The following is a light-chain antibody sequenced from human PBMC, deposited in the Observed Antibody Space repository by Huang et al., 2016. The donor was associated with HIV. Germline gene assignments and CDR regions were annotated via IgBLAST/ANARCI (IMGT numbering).Light chain of an antibody. CDR3: QQSYSTPLFT. V-gene: IGKV1-39*01. J-gene: IGKJ3*01. CDR2: GAS. Sequence: DIQMTQSPSSLSASVGDRVTITCRASQRISDYVNWYQQKPGEAPKLLISGASSLQSGVPSRFSGSGSGTDFTLTISSLKPEDFATYYCQQSYSTPLFTFGPGTKVDIK. CDR1: QRISDY.